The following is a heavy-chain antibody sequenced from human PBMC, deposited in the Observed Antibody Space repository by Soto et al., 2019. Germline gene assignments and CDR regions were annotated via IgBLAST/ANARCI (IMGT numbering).Heavy chain of an antibody. CDR3: ARQATARYADYYFDY. V-gene: IGHV4-4*07. D-gene: IGHD2-21*01. CDR2: VYTVGST. CDR1: GGSLSNYY. J-gene: IGHJ4*02. Sequence: SETLSLTCTVSGGSLSNYYWSWIRQPAGKGLEWIGRVYTVGSTNYNPSLKSRVTMSIDTSKNQFSLRLTSVTAADTAVYYCARQATARYADYYFDYWGQGTLVTVSS.